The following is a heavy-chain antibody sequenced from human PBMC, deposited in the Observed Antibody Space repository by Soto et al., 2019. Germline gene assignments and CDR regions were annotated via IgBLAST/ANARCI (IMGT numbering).Heavy chain of an antibody. V-gene: IGHV4-34*01. CDR1: CGSFSGYY. D-gene: IGHD6-19*01. J-gene: IGHJ2*01. Sequence: QVQLQQWGAGLLKPSETLSLTCAVYCGSFSGYYWSWIRQPPGKGLEWIGEINHSGSTNYNPSLRSWFTISVDTSKNQLSLQLISVTAADTAVYYCARVLGLAVAANSWYFDLWGRGTMVTVSS. CDR2: INHSGST. CDR3: ARVLGLAVAANSWYFDL.